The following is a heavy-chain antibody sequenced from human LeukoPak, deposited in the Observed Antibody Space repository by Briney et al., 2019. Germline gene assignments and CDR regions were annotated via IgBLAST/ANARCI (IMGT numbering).Heavy chain of an antibody. V-gene: IGHV4-34*01. CDR1: GGSFSGYY. Sequence: SETLSLTCAVYGGSFSGYYWSWIRQPPGKGLEWIGEINHSGSTNYNPSLKSRVTISVDTSKNQFSLKLSSVTAADTAVYYCARGFGYSSSWLPQYYFDYWGQGTLVTVSS. CDR2: INHSGST. J-gene: IGHJ4*02. CDR3: ARGFGYSSSWLPQYYFDY. D-gene: IGHD6-13*01.